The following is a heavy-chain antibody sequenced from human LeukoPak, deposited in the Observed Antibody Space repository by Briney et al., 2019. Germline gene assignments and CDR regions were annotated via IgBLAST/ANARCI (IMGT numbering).Heavy chain of an antibody. V-gene: IGHV3-48*02. Sequence: GGSLRLSCAASGFTFRGYSMNWVRQAPGKGLEWVSYISSSSTIYYADSVKGRFTISRDNAKNSLYLQMNSLRDEDTAVYYCARDIPDYWGQGTLVTVSS. CDR3: ARDIPDY. J-gene: IGHJ4*02. CDR2: ISSSSTI. CDR1: GFTFRGYS.